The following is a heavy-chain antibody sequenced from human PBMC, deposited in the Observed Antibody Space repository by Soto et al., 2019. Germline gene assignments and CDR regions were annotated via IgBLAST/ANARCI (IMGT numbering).Heavy chain of an antibody. CDR1: AFTLKNYE. V-gene: IGHV3-48*03. J-gene: IGHJ4*02. Sequence: EVQLVETGGELVQPGGSLRLSCEVSAFTLKNYEINWVRQAPGKGLEWISYIGSSATSSYYTDSVKGRFTISRDNAKNSVYLQMHSLRIEDTAIYYCARDINDMVRGVLDFWGQGTRVTVS. CDR2: IGSSATSS. CDR3: ARDINDMVRGVLDF. D-gene: IGHD3-10*01.